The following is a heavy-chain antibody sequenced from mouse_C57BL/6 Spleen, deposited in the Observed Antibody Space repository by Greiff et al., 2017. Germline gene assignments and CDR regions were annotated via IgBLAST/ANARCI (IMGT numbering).Heavy chain of an antibody. J-gene: IGHJ4*01. CDR1: GYTFTDYN. CDR2: INPNNGGT. CDR3: ARDSNYRNYAMDY. Sequence: EVKLMESGPELVKPGASVKIPCKASGYTFTDYNMDWVKQSHGKSLEWIGDINPNNGGTIYNQKFKGKATLTVDKSSSTAYMELRSLTSEDTAVYYCARDSNYRNYAMDYWGQGTSGTVSS. V-gene: IGHV1-18*01. D-gene: IGHD2-5*01.